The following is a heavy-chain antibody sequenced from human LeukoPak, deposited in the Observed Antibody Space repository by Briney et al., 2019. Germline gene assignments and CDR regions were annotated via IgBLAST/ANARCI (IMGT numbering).Heavy chain of an antibody. CDR3: ARGQGATVPQVGKNWFDP. CDR1: IDSFSNYH. D-gene: IGHD1-26*01. Sequence: SETLSLTCAVYIDSFSNYHWNWIRQTPAKGMEGIGEVNESGGTNISPSLRSRVILSVDTSKNQFSLKLISVTVADTAIYYCARGQGATVPQVGKNWFDPWGQGTRVTVSS. CDR2: VNESGGT. J-gene: IGHJ5*02. V-gene: IGHV4-34*01.